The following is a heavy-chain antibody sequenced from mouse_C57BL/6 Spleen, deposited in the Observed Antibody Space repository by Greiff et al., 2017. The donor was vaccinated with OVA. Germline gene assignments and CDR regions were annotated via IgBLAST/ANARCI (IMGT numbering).Heavy chain of an antibody. V-gene: IGHV1-50*01. Sequence: QVQLQQPGAELVKPGASVKLSCKASGYTFTSYWMQWVKQRPGQGLEWIGEIDPSDSYTNYNQKFKGKATLTVDTPSSTAYMQLSSLTSEDSAVYYCARARDDYRDYWGQGTTLTVSS. CDR2: IDPSDSYT. D-gene: IGHD2-4*01. CDR3: ARARDDYRDY. J-gene: IGHJ2*01. CDR1: GYTFTSYW.